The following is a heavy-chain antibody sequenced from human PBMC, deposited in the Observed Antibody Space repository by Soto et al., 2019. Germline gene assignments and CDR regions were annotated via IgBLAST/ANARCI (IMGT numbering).Heavy chain of an antibody. D-gene: IGHD6-13*01. J-gene: IGHJ4*02. V-gene: IGHV4-30-4*01. CDR2: IYCSGST. CDR3: ASRHSSPYFDY. CDR1: GGSISSGDYY. Sequence: SETLSLTCTVSGGSISSGDYYWSWIRQPPGKGLEWIGSIYCSGSTYYNPSLKSRVTISVDTSKNQFSLKLNSVTAADTAVYYCASRHSSPYFDYWGQGTLVTVSS.